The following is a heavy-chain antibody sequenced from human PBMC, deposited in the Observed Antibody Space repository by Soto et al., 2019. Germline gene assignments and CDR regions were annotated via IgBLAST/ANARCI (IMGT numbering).Heavy chain of an antibody. CDR2: ISYDGSNK. J-gene: IGHJ4*02. V-gene: IGHV3-30*18. D-gene: IGHD3-16*01. CDR3: ANSDGSYAELDY. Sequence: GGSLRLSCAASGFTFSSYGMHWVRQAPGKGLEWVAVISYDGSNKYYADSVKGRFTISRDNSKNTLYLQMNSLRAEDTAVYYCANSDGSYAELDYWGQGTLVTVSS. CDR1: GFTFSSYG.